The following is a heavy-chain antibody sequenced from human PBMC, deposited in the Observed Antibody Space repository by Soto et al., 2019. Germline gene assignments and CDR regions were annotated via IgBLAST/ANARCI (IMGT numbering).Heavy chain of an antibody. Sequence: SETLSLTCSVSSGSISTSGYYWGWIRQPPGTGLEWIGGISYSGSTYYNPSLKSRLTISVDTPKNHFSLKLTSVTAADTAVYFCARRGSRLSVAVAAFDYWSQGTQVTVSS. CDR3: ARRGSRLSVAVAAFDY. J-gene: IGHJ4*02. CDR2: ISYSGST. CDR1: SGSISTSGYY. D-gene: IGHD6-19*01. V-gene: IGHV4-39*02.